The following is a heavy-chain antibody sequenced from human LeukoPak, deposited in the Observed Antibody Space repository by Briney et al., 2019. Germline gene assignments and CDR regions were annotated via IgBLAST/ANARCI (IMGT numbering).Heavy chain of an antibody. J-gene: IGHJ4*02. CDR2: INPTGGST. CDR3: ARGPVGQFSLIGEWDY. CDR1: GYTFTSYY. V-gene: IGHV1-46*01. D-gene: IGHD3-22*01. Sequence: ASVKVSCKASGYTFTSYYMHWVRQAPGQGLEWMGLINPTGGSTGYAQKFQGRVTMTRDTSISAAYMELSRLTSDDTAVYYCARGPVGQFSLIGEWDYWGQGTLVTVSS.